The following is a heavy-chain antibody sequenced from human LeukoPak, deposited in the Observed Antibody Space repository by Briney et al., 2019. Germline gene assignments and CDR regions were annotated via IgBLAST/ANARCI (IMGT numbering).Heavy chain of an antibody. V-gene: IGHV3-21*01. CDR1: GFTFSRHS. CDR2: ISSSSSYI. CDR3: ARDSGNYLDAFDI. J-gene: IGHJ3*02. D-gene: IGHD1-7*01. Sequence: GGSLRLSCEASGFTFSRHSINWVRQAPGKGLEWVSSISSSSSYIYYADSVKGRFTISRDNAKNSLYLQMNSLRADDTAVYYCARDSGNYLDAFDIWGQGTMVTVSS.